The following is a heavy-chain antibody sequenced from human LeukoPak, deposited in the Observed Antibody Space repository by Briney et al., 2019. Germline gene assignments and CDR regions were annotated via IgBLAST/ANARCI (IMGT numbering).Heavy chain of an antibody. D-gene: IGHD3-10*01. CDR3: AREKRITMVRGVDY. Sequence: SETLSLTCTVSGGSISNRDYYWGWIRQPPGEGLEWIGTIYYSGSTYYNPSLKSRVTISVDTSKNQFSLKLSSVTAADTAVYYCAREKRITMVRGVDYWGQGTLVTVSS. CDR2: IYYSGST. J-gene: IGHJ4*02. CDR1: GGSISNRDYY. V-gene: IGHV4-39*07.